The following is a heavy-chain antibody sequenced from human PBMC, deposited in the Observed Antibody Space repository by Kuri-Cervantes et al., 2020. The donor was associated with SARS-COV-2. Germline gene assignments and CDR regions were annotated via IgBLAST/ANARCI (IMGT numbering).Heavy chain of an antibody. CDR2: VDDSGST. CDR1: GGSISGNS. J-gene: IGHJ4*02. D-gene: IGHD1-1*01. V-gene: IGHV4-59*01. CDR3: ARGGEGTAGRAPDY. Sequence: GSLRLSCTVSGGSISGNSWTWIRQSPGKGLEWIGYVDDSGSTHHTHRNPSVESRVSFSVDTSRNQFSLRLTSVSAADTAVYYCARGGEGTAGRAPDYWGQGTLVTVSS.